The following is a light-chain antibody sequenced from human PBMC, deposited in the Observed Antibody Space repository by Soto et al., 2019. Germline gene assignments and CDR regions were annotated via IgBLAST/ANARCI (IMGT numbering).Light chain of an antibody. Sequence: VMSQSPLSLPLTHVERASISCRYGQSILHSNGYNYLHWYLQKPGQSPQLLIYLGSNRASGVPDRFSGSGSGTDFTLTISRLEPEDFALYYCQQYAHSTPIAFGQGTRLEI. CDR3: QQYAHSTPIA. CDR1: QSILHSNGYNY. J-gene: IGKJ5*01. V-gene: IGKV2-28*01. CDR2: LGS.